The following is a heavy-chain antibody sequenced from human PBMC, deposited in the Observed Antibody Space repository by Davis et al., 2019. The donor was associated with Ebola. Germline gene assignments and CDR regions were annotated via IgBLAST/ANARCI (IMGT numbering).Heavy chain of an antibody. Sequence: GESLKISCAASGFTFSSYSMNWVRQAPGKGLEWVANVNRDGNEKYYVGSVRGRFTISRDNAKNSLSLQMNSLRGEDTAVYYCARDGCSDTSCYVQSAFDIWGQGTMVTVSS. J-gene: IGHJ3*02. D-gene: IGHD2-2*01. CDR2: VNRDGNEK. V-gene: IGHV3-7*03. CDR3: ARDGCSDTSCYVQSAFDI. CDR1: GFTFSSYS.